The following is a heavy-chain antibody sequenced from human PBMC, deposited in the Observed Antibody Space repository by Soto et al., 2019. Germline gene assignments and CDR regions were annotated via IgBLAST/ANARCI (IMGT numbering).Heavy chain of an antibody. CDR1: GGSVNSYY. J-gene: IGHJ4*02. V-gene: IGHV4-4*07. D-gene: IGHD3-22*01. Sequence: SETLSLTCTVSGGSVNSYYWSWFRQPAGKGLEWIGRVHTSGITNYNPSLNSRVTMSVDTSKNHFSLNLNSVTAADTAVFYCARDCPDDTTGCSDSWGQGTLVTFSS. CDR2: VHTSGIT. CDR3: ARDCPDDTTGCSDS.